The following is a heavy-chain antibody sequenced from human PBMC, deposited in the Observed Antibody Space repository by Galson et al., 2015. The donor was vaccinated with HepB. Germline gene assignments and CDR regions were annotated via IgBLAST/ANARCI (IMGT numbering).Heavy chain of an antibody. J-gene: IGHJ6*03. D-gene: IGHD2-2*01. CDR1: GGSISSGGFY. CDR3: ARVGVPAAISNHYYYIDV. Sequence: TLSLTCSVSGGSISSGGFYWSWIRQHPGKGLEWIGYIYYSGSTYYNPSLKSRVTISLDMSRNQFSLKLSSVTAADTAVYYCARVGVPAAISNHYYYIDVWGKGTTVTVSS. CDR2: IYYSGST. V-gene: IGHV4-31*03.